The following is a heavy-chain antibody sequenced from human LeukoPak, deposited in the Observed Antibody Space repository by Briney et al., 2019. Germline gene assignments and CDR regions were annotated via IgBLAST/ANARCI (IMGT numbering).Heavy chain of an antibody. CDR3: ARDGSGSYYTPYYYYYYMDV. CDR2: INPNSGGT. D-gene: IGHD3-10*01. J-gene: IGHJ6*03. V-gene: IGHV1-2*02. Sequence: GASVKVSCNASGYTFTGYYMHWVRQAPGQGLEWMGWINPNSGGTNYAQKFQGRVTMTRDTSISTAYMELSRLRSDDTAVYYCARDGSGSYYTPYYYYYYMDVWGKGTTVTISS. CDR1: GYTFTGYY.